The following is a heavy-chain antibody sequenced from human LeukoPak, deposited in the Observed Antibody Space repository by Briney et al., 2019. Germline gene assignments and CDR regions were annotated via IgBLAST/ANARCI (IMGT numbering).Heavy chain of an antibody. CDR1: GFTFISYA. Sequence: GGSLRLSCAASGFTFISYAMSWVRQDPGKGLEWVSSISESGDKTDYADSVRGRFTISRDNSQNTLYLQMNSLRAEDTALYYCAKQWVDCWGQGTLVTVSS. V-gene: IGHV3-23*01. D-gene: IGHD1-26*01. CDR3: AKQWVDC. CDR2: ISESGDKT. J-gene: IGHJ4*02.